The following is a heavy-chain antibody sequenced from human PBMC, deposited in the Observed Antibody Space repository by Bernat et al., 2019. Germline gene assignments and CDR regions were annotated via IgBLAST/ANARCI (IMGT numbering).Heavy chain of an antibody. Sequence: QVQLVESGGGVVQPGRSLRLSCAASGFTFSSYGMHWVRQAPGKGLEWVAVISYDGSNKYYADSVKGRFTISRDNSKNTLYLQMNSLRAEDTAVYYGAKSPGLVLRYFDWLDYFDYWGQGTLVTVSS. V-gene: IGHV3-30*18. D-gene: IGHD3-9*01. CDR3: AKSPGLVLRYFDWLDYFDY. CDR2: ISYDGSNK. CDR1: GFTFSSYG. J-gene: IGHJ4*02.